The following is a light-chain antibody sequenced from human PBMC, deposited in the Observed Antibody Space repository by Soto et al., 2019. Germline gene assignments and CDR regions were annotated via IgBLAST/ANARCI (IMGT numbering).Light chain of an antibody. J-gene: IGKJ1*01. CDR1: QSVSSSY. V-gene: IGKV3-15*01. Sequence: VLTQSPCTLSLSPGAMATLSCRASQSVSSSYLAWYQQKPGRPPRLLIYGAPTRATGIPARFSGSGSGTEFTLTISSLQSEDFAVYYCQQYNNWPRTFGQGTKVDIK. CDR3: QQYNNWPRT. CDR2: GAP.